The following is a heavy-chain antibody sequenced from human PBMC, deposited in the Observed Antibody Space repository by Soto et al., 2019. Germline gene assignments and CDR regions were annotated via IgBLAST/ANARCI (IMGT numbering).Heavy chain of an antibody. Sequence: QVQLVQSGAEMKKPGSSVKVSCQSSGGTFNTYAMNWVRQAPGQAPEWMGDISPMFGAANYAPKFQGRDTINADESTGTSYMQLSSLKSEDTALYFCARQVQGNTSAFVYCGQGTLVTVSS. J-gene: IGHJ4*02. V-gene: IGHV1-69*19. CDR3: ARQVQGNTSAFVY. CDR2: ISPMFGAA. CDR1: GGTFNTYA. D-gene: IGHD4-4*01.